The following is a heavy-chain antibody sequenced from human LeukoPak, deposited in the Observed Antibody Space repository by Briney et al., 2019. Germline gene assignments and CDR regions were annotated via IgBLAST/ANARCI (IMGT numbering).Heavy chain of an antibody. J-gene: IGHJ3*02. V-gene: IGHV3-23*01. D-gene: IGHD5-18*01. CDR2: IGGSGDRS. Sequence: PGGSLRLSCAASGFTFSSYAMSWVRQAAGKGLEWVSAIGGSGDRSYYADSVKGRFTISRDNSKNTLYLQMNSLRAEDTAVYYCAKERYSYAFDIWGQGTMVTVSS. CDR1: GFTFSSYA. CDR3: AKERYSYAFDI.